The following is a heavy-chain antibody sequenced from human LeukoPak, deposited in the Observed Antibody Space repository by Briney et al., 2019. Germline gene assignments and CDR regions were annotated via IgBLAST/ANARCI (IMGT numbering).Heavy chain of an antibody. CDR2: ISSSSSYI. CDR1: GFTFSSYS. J-gene: IGHJ4*02. V-gene: IGHV3-21*01. D-gene: IGHD3-22*01. CDR3: ARVSDSSDYYSDY. Sequence: PGGSLRLSCAAFGFTFSSYSMNWVRQAPGKGLEWVSSISSSSSYIYYADSVKGRFTISRDNAKNSLYLQMNSLRAEDTAVYYCARVSDSSDYYSDYWGQGTLVTVSS.